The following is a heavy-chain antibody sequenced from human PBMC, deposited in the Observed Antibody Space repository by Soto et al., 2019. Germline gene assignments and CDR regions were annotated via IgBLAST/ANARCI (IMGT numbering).Heavy chain of an antibody. D-gene: IGHD3-3*01. CDR2: ISYDGSNK. CDR1: GFTFSSYA. Sequence: PGGSLRLSCAASGFTFSSYAMHWVRQAPGKGLEWVAVISYDGSNKYYADSVKGRFTISRDNSKNTLYLQMNSLRAEDTAVYYCARGDDFWSGYPDQPYYYYGMDVWGQGTTVTVSS. V-gene: IGHV3-30-3*01. J-gene: IGHJ6*02. CDR3: ARGDDFWSGYPDQPYYYYGMDV.